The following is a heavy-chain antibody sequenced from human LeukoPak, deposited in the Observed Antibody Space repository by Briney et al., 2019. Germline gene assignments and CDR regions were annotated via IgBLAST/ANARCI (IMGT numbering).Heavy chain of an antibody. D-gene: IGHD6-25*01. CDR2: FNPRDSST. CDR1: GYIFTNYW. V-gene: IGHV5-51*01. Sequence: GESLKISCKTSGYIFTNYWLAWVREMPGKGLEWVGIFNPRDSSTRYTPSIQGQATFSADNSISTAHLQWSSLRASDTAIYYCARHYGSAWFAHWGQGTQVTVSS. J-gene: IGHJ5*02. CDR3: ARHYGSAWFAH.